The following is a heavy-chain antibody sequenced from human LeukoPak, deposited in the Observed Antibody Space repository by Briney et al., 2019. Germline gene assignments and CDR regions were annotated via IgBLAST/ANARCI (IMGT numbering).Heavy chain of an antibody. D-gene: IGHD3-9*01. V-gene: IGHV3-21*01. CDR3: ARTPYDYDILTGDY. J-gene: IGHJ4*02. CDR1: GFTFSSYS. CDR2: ISSSSSYI. Sequence: GGSLRLSCAASGFTFSSYSMNWVRQAPGKGLEWVSLISSSSSYIFYADSVKGRFTISRDNAKNSLYLQMNSLRAEDTAVYYCARTPYDYDILTGDYWGQGTLVTVSS.